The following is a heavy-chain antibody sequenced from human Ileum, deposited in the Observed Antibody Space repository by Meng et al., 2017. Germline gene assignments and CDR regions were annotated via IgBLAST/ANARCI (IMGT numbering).Heavy chain of an antibody. J-gene: IGHJ4*02. D-gene: IGHD7-27*01. CDR3: ARGVNAGVDY. V-gene: IGHV1-8*01. Sequence: QGPLVQAGAEVKTPGASVKVSCKASGYTFSSLHINWVRQATGQGPEWMGWMSPENGNTAYAQKFQGRVTMTRDTSVSTAYMELSGLTSDDSGVYYCARGVNAGVDYWGQGTLVTVSS. CDR2: MSPENGNT. CDR1: GYTFSSLH.